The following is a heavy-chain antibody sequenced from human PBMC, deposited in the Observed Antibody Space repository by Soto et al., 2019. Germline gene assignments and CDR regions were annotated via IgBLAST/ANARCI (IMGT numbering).Heavy chain of an antibody. J-gene: IGHJ4*02. V-gene: IGHV4-30-2*01. CDR2: IYHSGST. CDR1: GGSISSGGYS. CDR3: ARGHSSSWYPAY. D-gene: IGHD6-13*01. Sequence: QLQLQESGSGLVKPSQTLSLTCAVSGGSISSGGYSWSWIRQPPGKGLEWIGYIYHSGSTYYNPSLTSRVTISVDRSKNQFSLKLSSVTAADTAVYYCARGHSSSWYPAYWGQGTLVTVSS.